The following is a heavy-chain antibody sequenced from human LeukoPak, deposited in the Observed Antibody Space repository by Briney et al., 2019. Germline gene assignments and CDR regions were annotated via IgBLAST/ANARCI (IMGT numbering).Heavy chain of an antibody. J-gene: IGHJ4*02. Sequence: GGSLRLSCAVSGITLSNYGMSWVRQAPGKGLEGVAGISDSGGSTNYADSVKGRFTISRDNPKNTLYLQMNSLRAEDTAVYFCAKRGVVIRVILVGFHKEAYYFDSWGQGALVTVSS. CDR3: AKRGVVIRVILVGFHKEAYYFDS. V-gene: IGHV3-23*01. CDR1: GITLSNYG. D-gene: IGHD3-22*01. CDR2: ISDSGGST.